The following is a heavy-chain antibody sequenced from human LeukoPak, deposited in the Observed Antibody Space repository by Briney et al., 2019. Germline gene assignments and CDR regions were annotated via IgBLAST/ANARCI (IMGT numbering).Heavy chain of an antibody. D-gene: IGHD1-26*01. CDR1: GYTFTGYY. CDR3: ARDHIVGATSFDY. CDR2: INPNSGGT. Sequence: GASVKVSCKASGYTFTGYYMHWVRQAPGQGLEWMGWINPNSGGTNYAQKFQGRVTMTRDTSISTAYMELSRLRSDDTAVYYCARDHIVGATSFDYWGQGTLVTVFS. J-gene: IGHJ4*02. V-gene: IGHV1-2*02.